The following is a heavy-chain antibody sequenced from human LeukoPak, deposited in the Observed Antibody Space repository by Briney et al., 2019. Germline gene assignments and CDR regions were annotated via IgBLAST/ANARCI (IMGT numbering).Heavy chain of an antibody. CDR3: ARVGDYCSSTSCYSYYFDY. Sequence: SETLSLTCTVSSGSISSYYWSWIRQSPGKGLEWIGYIYYIGSTNYNPSLKSRVTISLDTSKNQFSLKLSSVTAADTAVYYCARVGDYCSSTSCYSYYFDYWGQGTLVTVSS. CDR1: SGSISSYY. CDR2: IYYIGST. J-gene: IGHJ4*02. V-gene: IGHV4-59*01. D-gene: IGHD2-2*01.